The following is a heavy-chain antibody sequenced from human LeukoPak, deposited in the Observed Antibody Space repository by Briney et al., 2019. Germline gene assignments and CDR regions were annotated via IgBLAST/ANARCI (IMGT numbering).Heavy chain of an antibody. CDR1: GGSISSYY. D-gene: IGHD5-12*01. J-gene: IGHJ6*02. Sequence: SETLSLTCTVSGGSISSYYWSWIRQPPGKGLEWIGYIYYSGSTNYNPSLKSRVTISVDTSKNQFSLKLSSVTAADTAVYYCARCPPVWSGYDETDYYYGMDVWGQGTTVTVSS. CDR2: IYYSGST. V-gene: IGHV4-59*08. CDR3: ARCPPVWSGYDETDYYYGMDV.